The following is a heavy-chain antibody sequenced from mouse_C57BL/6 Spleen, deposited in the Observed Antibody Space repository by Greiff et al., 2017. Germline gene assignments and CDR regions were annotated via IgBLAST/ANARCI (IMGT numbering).Heavy chain of an antibody. J-gene: IGHJ3*01. V-gene: IGHV1-82*01. D-gene: IGHD2-3*01. CDR1: GYAFSSSW. CDR3: ANYDGFSWFAY. CDR2: IYPGDGDT. Sequence: QVQLQQSGPELVKPGASVKISCKASGYAFSSSWMNWVKQRPGKGLEWIGRIYPGDGDTNYNGKFKGKATLTAEQSSSTAYMQLSSLTSEDSAVYFCANYDGFSWFAYWGQGTLVTVSA.